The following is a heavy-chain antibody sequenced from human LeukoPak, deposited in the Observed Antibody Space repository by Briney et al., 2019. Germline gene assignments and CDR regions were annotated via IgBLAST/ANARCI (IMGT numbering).Heavy chain of an antibody. CDR2: ISWNSGSI. V-gene: IGHV3-9*01. CDR1: GFTFDDYA. Sequence: PGRSLTLSCAASGFTFDDYAMHWVRQAPGKGLEWVSGISWNSGSIGYADSVKGRFTISRNNAKNSLYLQMNSLSADDTAVYYCARGPWDSSGYSYWGQGTLVTVSS. D-gene: IGHD3-22*01. J-gene: IGHJ4*02. CDR3: ARGPWDSSGYSY.